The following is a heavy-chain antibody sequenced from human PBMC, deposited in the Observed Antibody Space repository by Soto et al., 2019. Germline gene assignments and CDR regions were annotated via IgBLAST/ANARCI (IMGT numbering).Heavy chain of an antibody. CDR3: TTDTRRISVFGVPWDS. CDR2: IKSRSDGGTP. V-gene: IGHV3-15*01. D-gene: IGHD3-3*01. CDR1: GFTLSNAW. Sequence: GGSLRLSCAASGFTLSNAWMNWVSPTPGRGLEWVGSIKSRSDGGTPDYGAPGKGRFTISRDDSLNTVYLQMNSLTAEDTGVYYCTTDTRRISVFGVPWDSWGQGT. J-gene: IGHJ4*02.